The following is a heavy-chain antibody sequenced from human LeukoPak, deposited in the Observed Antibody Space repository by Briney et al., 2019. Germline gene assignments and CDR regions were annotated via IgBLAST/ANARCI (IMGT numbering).Heavy chain of an antibody. CDR3: ARDHYDILTGYYGGPHDY. V-gene: IGHV3-11*01. D-gene: IGHD3-9*01. CDR1: GFTFSDYY. Sequence: AGGSLRLSCAASGFTFSDYYMSWIRQAPGKGLEWVSYISSSGSTIYYADSVKGRFTISRDNAKNSLYLQMNSLRAEDTAVYYCARDHYDILTGYYGGPHDYWGQGTLVTVSS. J-gene: IGHJ4*02. CDR2: ISSSGSTI.